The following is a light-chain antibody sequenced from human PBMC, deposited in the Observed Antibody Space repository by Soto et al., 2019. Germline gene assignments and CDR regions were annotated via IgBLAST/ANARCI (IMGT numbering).Light chain of an antibody. CDR3: SSYTNINTRACV. CDR2: EVS. Sequence: QSALTQPPSASGSPGQSVTISCTGTSSDVGAYNYVSWYQQHPGRAPKVVINEVSRRPSGVPDRFSGSKSGNTASLTVSGLQAEDEAEYYCSSYTNINTRACVFGTGTKLTVL. CDR1: SSDVGAYNY. J-gene: IGLJ1*01. V-gene: IGLV2-8*01.